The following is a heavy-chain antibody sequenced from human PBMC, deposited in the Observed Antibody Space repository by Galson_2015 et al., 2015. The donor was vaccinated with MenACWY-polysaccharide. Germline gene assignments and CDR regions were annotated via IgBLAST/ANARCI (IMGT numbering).Heavy chain of an antibody. D-gene: IGHD6-19*01. CDR1: GYTFTSFL. J-gene: IGHJ4*02. V-gene: IGHV1-3*01. CDR3: ARSPVAGRFDY. CDR2: IYAGDGNT. Sequence: QSGAEVKKPGASVTVSCKASGYTFTSFLIQWVRQAPGQRLEWMGWIYAGDGNTEYSQKFQGRVTFTRDTSASTVYMEMSTLRSEDTAVYYCARSPVAGRFDYWGQGTLVTVSS.